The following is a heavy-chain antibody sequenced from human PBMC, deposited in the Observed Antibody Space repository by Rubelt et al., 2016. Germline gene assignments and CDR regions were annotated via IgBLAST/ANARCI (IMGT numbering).Heavy chain of an antibody. CDR2: IYYSGST. CDR3: ARGGDDYDILTGYPTDNWFDP. Sequence: QVQLQESGPGLVKPSETLSLTCTVSGGSISSYYWSWIRQPPGKGLEWIGYIYYSGSTNYNPSLKSRVTISVDTSKNQFSLKLSSVTAADTAVYYCARGGDDYDILTGYPTDNWFDPWGQGTLVIVSS. D-gene: IGHD3-9*01. V-gene: IGHV4-59*01. J-gene: IGHJ5*02. CDR1: GGSISSYY.